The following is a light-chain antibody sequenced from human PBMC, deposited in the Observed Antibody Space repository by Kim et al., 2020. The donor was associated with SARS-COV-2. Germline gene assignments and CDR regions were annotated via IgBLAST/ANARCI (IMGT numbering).Light chain of an antibody. CDR1: SSDVGGYNY. CDR2: DVS. Sequence: QSALTQPASVSGSPGQSITISCTGTSSDVGGYNYVSWYQQHPGKAPKLMIYDVSKWPSGVSNRFSGSKSGNTASLTISGLQAEDEADYYCSSYTSSSTFGVFGTGTKVTVL. CDR3: SSYTSSSTFGV. V-gene: IGLV2-14*01. J-gene: IGLJ1*01.